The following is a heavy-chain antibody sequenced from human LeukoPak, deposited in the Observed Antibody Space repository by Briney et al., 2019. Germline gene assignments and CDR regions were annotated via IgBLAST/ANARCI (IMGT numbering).Heavy chain of an antibody. J-gene: IGHJ5*02. V-gene: IGHV4-4*02. CDR2: IYHSGGT. D-gene: IGHD3-10*01. CDR3: ARDRGDGSGSYWFDL. Sequence: GSLRLSCAASGFTFSRYSMNWVRQPPGKGLEWIGEIYHSGGTNYNPSLKSRVAISVDTSKNHFSLNLTSVTAADTAVYYCARDRGDGSGSYWFDLWGQGTLVTVSS. CDR1: GFTFSRYSM.